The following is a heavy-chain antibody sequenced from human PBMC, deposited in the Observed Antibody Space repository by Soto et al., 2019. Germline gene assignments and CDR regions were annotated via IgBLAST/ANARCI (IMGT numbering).Heavy chain of an antibody. D-gene: IGHD6-19*01. Sequence: QVQLVQSGAEVKKPGASVKVSCKASGYTVTSYGISWVRQAPGQGLEWMGWISAYNGNTNYAQKLQGRVTMTTDTSTSTAYMELRSLSSDVTAVYYCARLDALGYSSGWYLFDYWGQGTLVTVSS. CDR2: ISAYNGNT. V-gene: IGHV1-18*01. J-gene: IGHJ4*02. CDR1: GYTVTSYG. CDR3: ARLDALGYSSGWYLFDY.